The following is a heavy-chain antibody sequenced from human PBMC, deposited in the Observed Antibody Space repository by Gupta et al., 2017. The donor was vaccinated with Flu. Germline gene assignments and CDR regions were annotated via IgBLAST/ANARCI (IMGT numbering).Heavy chain of an antibody. CDR3: ARGRRNTNSIDF. D-gene: IGHD2-8*01. CDR1: GFDFMMHD. J-gene: IGHJ4*02. CDR2: IGNGGDT. V-gene: IGHV3-13*04. Sequence: EMQLVESGGGLVQPGGSLRLSWAASGFDFMMHDMHWVRQAAGKGLEWVSSIGNGGDTYYPESEQGRILISRDNAKRSLFLQVDSLTAEDTATYFCARGRRNTNSIDFWGQGTLVTVSS.